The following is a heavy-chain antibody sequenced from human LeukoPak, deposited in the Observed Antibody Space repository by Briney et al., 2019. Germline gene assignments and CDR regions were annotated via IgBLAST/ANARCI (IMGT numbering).Heavy chain of an antibody. CDR1: GFTFSSYA. CDR2: ISGSGGST. J-gene: IGHJ6*02. CDR3: AKAGDNWAYYYYGMDV. D-gene: IGHD1-20*01. V-gene: IGHV3-23*01. Sequence: GGSLRLSCAASGFTFSSYAMSWVRQAPGKGLGWVSAISGSGGSTYYADSVKGRFTISRGNSKNTLYLQMNSLRAEDTAVYYCAKAGDNWAYYYYGMDVWGQGTTVTVSS.